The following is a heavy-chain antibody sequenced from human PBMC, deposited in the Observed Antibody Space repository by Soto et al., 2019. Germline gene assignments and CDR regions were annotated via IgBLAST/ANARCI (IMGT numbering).Heavy chain of an antibody. V-gene: IGHV3-7*04. Sequence: LRLSCAASGFTFSSYWMSWVRQAPGKGLEWVANIKQDGSQKWYGDSAKGRFTISRDNTKNSLYLQMNSLRAEDTAVYYCARGDYHDTSGPFSDAFDVWGQGTMVTVSS. D-gene: IGHD3-22*01. CDR3: ARGDYHDTSGPFSDAFDV. CDR1: GFTFSSYW. J-gene: IGHJ3*01. CDR2: IKQDGSQK.